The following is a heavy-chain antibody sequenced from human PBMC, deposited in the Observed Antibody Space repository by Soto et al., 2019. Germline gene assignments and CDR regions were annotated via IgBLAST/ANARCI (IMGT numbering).Heavy chain of an antibody. Sequence: ASVKVSCKASGYTFTSYYMHWVRQAPGQGLEWMGIINPSGGSTSYAQKFQGRVTMTRDTSTSTVYMELSSLRSEDTAVYYCARDPYYYDSSGYSVYFDYWGQGTLVTVSS. D-gene: IGHD3-22*01. CDR1: GYTFTSYY. CDR3: ARDPYYYDSSGYSVYFDY. J-gene: IGHJ4*02. CDR2: INPSGGST. V-gene: IGHV1-46*01.